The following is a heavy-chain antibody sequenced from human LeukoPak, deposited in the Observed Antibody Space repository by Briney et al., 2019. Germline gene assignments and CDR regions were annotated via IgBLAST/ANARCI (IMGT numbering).Heavy chain of an antibody. CDR3: AHLYGGKDAFDI. Sequence: VSGPTLVNPTQTLTLTCNFSGFSLSTSGVGVGWIRQPPGKALEWLALIYWDDDKLYSPSLKSRLTITKDTLKHQVVLTMTNMDPVDTATYYCAHLYGGKDAFDIWGQGTMVTVSS. D-gene: IGHD2-8*01. CDR2: IYWDDDK. J-gene: IGHJ3*02. V-gene: IGHV2-5*02. CDR1: GFSLSTSGVG.